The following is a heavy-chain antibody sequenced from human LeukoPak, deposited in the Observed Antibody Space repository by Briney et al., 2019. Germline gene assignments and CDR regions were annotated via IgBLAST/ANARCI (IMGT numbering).Heavy chain of an antibody. D-gene: IGHD2-15*01. J-gene: IGHJ4*02. CDR1: GGSISSYY. V-gene: IGHV4-59*12. CDR3: ARKGFVRRVDFDY. Sequence: SETLSLTCTVSGGSISSYYWSWIRQPPGKGLEWIGYIYYSGSTNYNPSLKSRVTISVDTSKNQFSLKLSSVTAADTAVYYCARKGFVRRVDFDYWGQGTLVTVSS. CDR2: IYYSGST.